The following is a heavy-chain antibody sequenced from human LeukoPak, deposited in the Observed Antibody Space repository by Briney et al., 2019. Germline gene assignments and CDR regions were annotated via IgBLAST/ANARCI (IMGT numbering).Heavy chain of an antibody. CDR3: AREGYCSSTSCYTLGDAFDI. D-gene: IGHD2-2*02. V-gene: IGHV1-18*01. CDR2: MSAYNDNT. CDR1: GYXFTSYG. Sequence: ASVKVSCTASGYXFTSYGMSWVRQAPGQGLEWVGWMSAYNDNTDYPQKLQGRVTMTTDTSTSTAYMELRSLRSDDTAVYYCAREGYCSSTSCYTLGDAFDIWGQGTMVTVSS. J-gene: IGHJ3*02.